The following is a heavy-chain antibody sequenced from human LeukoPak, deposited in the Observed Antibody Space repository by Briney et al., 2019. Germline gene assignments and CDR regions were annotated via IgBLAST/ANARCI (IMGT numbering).Heavy chain of an antibody. V-gene: IGHV1-69*05. CDR3: ARDLEKYSSSWYGGDY. D-gene: IGHD6-13*01. CDR1: GGTFISYA. J-gene: IGHJ4*02. CDR2: IIPIFGTA. Sequence: GSSVKVSCKASGGTFISYAISWVRQAPGQGLEWMGRIIPIFGTANYAQKFQGRVTITTDESTSTAYMELSSLRSEDTAVYYWARDLEKYSSSWYGGDYWGQGTLVTVSS.